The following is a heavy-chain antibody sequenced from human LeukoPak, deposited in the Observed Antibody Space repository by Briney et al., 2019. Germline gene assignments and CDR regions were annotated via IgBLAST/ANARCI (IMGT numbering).Heavy chain of an antibody. CDR2: ISASGGST. CDR3: AKDRLPLSSAYYYLPFDY. V-gene: IGHV3-23*01. CDR1: RFTFSSYG. Sequence: GGSLRLSCAASRFTFSSYGMSWVRQAPGKGLEWVSGISASGGSTYYADSVKGRFTISRDNSKNTLYLQMNSLRAEDTDVYYCAKDRLPLSSAYYYLPFDYWGQGTLVTVSS. J-gene: IGHJ4*02. D-gene: IGHD3-22*01.